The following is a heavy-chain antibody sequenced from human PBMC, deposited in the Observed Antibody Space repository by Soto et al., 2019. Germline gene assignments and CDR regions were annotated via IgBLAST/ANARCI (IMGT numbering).Heavy chain of an antibody. CDR1: GFTFSSYG. CDR3: ARRGLGYCSGGSCYHNWFDP. V-gene: IGHV3-33*01. D-gene: IGHD2-15*01. J-gene: IGHJ5*02. CDR2: IWYDGSNK. Sequence: GGSLRLSCAASGFTFSSYGMHWGRQAPGKGLEWVAVIWYDGSNKYYADSVKGRFTISRDNSKNTLYLQMNSLRAEDTAVYYCARRGLGYCSGGSCYHNWFDPWGQGTLVTVSS.